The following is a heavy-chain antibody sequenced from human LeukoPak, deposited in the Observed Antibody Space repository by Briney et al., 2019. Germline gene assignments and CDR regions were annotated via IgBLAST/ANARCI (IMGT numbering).Heavy chain of an antibody. CDR3: ARALWEQRSSAYFDY. J-gene: IGHJ4*02. CDR1: GFTFSGSA. Sequence: SGGSLRLSCAASGFTFSGSAMHWVRQASGKGLEWVGRISSKGNTYATAYAASVKGMFTISRDDSKNTAYLQMNSLKTEDTAVYYCARALWEQRSSAYFDYWGQGTLVTVSS. D-gene: IGHD1-26*01. CDR2: ISSKGNTYAT. V-gene: IGHV3-73*01.